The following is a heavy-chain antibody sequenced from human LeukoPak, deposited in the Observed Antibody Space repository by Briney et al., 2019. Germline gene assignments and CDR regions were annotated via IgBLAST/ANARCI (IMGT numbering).Heavy chain of an antibody. CDR2: ISSSGRTK. V-gene: IGHV3-48*03. Sequence: GGSLRLSCAASGFTFSSYEMNWVRQAPGKGLEWVSYISSSGRTKYYADSVKGRFTISRDNAKNSLYLQMNSLRAEDTAVYYCARASQGLSSYFDLWGRGTLVTVSS. D-gene: IGHD2-2*01. CDR1: GFTFSSYE. J-gene: IGHJ2*01. CDR3: ARASQGLSSYFDL.